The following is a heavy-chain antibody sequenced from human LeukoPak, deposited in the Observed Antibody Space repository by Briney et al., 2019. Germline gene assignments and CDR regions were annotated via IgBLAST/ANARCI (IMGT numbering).Heavy chain of an antibody. D-gene: IGHD3-10*01. Sequence: GGSLRLSCAASGFTVSDTYMTWVRQPPGKGLEYVSIFYSGGVTAYAASVKGRFTIFRDESRNTVYLHMNNVRDDDTAKYYCARGGANTFNSYYYYSLDVWGKGTTVTVSS. CDR3: ARGGANTFNSYYYYSLDV. CDR1: GFTVSDTY. CDR2: FYSGGVT. V-gene: IGHV3-53*03. J-gene: IGHJ6*04.